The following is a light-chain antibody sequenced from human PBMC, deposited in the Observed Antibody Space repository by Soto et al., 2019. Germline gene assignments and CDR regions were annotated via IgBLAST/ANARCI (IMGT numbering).Light chain of an antibody. CDR3: QQYGSSPPA. J-gene: IGKJ3*01. Sequence: EIVLTQSPGTLSSSPGERATLSCRASQSVSSSYLAWYQQKPGQAPRLLIYGASSRATGIPDRFSGSGSGPDFTLTISRLEPEDFAVYYCQQYGSSPPAFGPGTKVDIK. CDR2: GAS. CDR1: QSVSSSY. V-gene: IGKV3-20*01.